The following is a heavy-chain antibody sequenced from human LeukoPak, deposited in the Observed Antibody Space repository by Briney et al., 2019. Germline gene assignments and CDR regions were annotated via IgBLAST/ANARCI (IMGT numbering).Heavy chain of an antibody. CDR1: GGTFNKYA. Sequence: SVKVSCKASGGTFNKYAVSWVRQAPGQGLEWMGGIIPMYGTTKYAERSHGRLTFTADESTSTVYMDLSSLTSEDTAMYYCARTWIFAVDHYYYMDIWGTGTTVTVSS. J-gene: IGHJ6*03. D-gene: IGHD3-3*01. CDR3: ARTWIFAVDHYYYMDI. V-gene: IGHV1-69*13. CDR2: IIPMYGTT.